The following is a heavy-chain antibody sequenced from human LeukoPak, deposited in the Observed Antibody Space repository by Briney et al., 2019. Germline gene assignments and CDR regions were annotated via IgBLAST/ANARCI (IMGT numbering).Heavy chain of an antibody. D-gene: IGHD6-19*01. Sequence: GGSLRLSCAASEFTVSSNYMSWVRQAPGKGLEWVSVIYSGGSTYYADSVKGRFTISRDNSKNTLYPQMNSLRAEDTAVYYCARDNGRGWYYFDYWGQGTLVTVSS. J-gene: IGHJ4*02. CDR1: EFTVSSNY. CDR2: IYSGGST. CDR3: ARDNGRGWYYFDY. V-gene: IGHV3-53*01.